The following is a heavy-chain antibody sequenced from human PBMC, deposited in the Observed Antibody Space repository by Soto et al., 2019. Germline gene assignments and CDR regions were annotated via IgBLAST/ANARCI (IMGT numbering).Heavy chain of an antibody. Sequence: SETLSLTCTVSGGSISSSSYYWGWIRQPPGKGLEWIGSIYYSGSTYYNPSLKSRVTISVDTSKNQFSLKLSSVTAADTAVYYCARHRGGSGWLFFDYWGQGTLVTVSS. D-gene: IGHD6-19*01. CDR1: GGSISSSSYY. CDR2: IYYSGST. J-gene: IGHJ4*02. V-gene: IGHV4-39*01. CDR3: ARHRGGSGWLFFDY.